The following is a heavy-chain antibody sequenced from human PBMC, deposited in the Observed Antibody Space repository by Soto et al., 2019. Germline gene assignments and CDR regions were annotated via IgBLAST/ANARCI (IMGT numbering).Heavy chain of an antibody. CDR3: ARAPYYYDSRGYWAY. D-gene: IGHD3-22*01. V-gene: IGHV3-21*01. Sequence: EVQLVESGGGLVKPGGSLRLCCAASGFTFSSYSMNWVRQAPGKGLEWVSSISSSSSYIYYADSVKGRFTISRDSAKNSLYLQMNSLRAEDTAVYYCARAPYYYDSRGYWAYWGQGTLVTVSS. CDR2: ISSSSSYI. CDR1: GFTFSSYS. J-gene: IGHJ4*02.